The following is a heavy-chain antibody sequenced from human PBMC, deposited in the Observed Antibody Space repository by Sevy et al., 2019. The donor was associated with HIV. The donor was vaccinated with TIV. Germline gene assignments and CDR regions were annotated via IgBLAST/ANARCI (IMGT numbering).Heavy chain of an antibody. J-gene: IGHJ6*02. D-gene: IGHD3-3*01. CDR1: GFTFSSYS. Sequence: GGSLRLSCAASGFTFSSYSMNWVRQAPGKGLEWVSSISSSSYIYYADSVKGRFTISRDNAKNSLYLQMNSLRAEDTAVYYCARESGGFWSGYSDGMDVWGQGTTVTVSS. CDR2: ISSSSYI. CDR3: ARESGGFWSGYSDGMDV. V-gene: IGHV3-21*01.